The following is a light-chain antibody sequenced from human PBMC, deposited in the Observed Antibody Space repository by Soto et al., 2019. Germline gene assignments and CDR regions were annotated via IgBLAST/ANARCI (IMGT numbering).Light chain of an antibody. V-gene: IGKV3-15*01. CDR3: QQYNNGPFT. Sequence: EIVMTQSPATLSVSPGERATLSCRASQSVSSNLAWYHQKPGQAPRLLIYGASTRATGIPARFSGSGSGTELTLTVSSLQSEEFAVYYCQQYNNGPFTFGPGTKVDIK. CDR2: GAS. J-gene: IGKJ3*01. CDR1: QSVSSN.